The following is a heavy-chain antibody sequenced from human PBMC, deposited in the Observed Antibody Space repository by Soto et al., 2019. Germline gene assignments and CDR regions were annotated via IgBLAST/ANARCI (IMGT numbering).Heavy chain of an antibody. V-gene: IGHV1-58*01. CDR3: AADKGHSSGWYFYYYGMDV. D-gene: IGHD6-19*01. Sequence: SVKVSCKASGFTFTSSAVQWVRQARGQRLEWIGWIVVGSGNTNYAQKLQERVTITRDMSTSTAYMELSSLRSEDTAVYYCAADKGHSSGWYFYYYGMDVWGQGTKVTVSS. J-gene: IGHJ6*02. CDR1: GFTFTSSA. CDR2: IVVGSGNT.